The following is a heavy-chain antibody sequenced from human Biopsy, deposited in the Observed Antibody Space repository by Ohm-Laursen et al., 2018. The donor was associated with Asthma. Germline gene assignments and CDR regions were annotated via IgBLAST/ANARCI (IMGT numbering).Heavy chain of an antibody. CDR3: TRHNDY. D-gene: IGHD1-14*01. CDR2: IDWEEDK. J-gene: IGHJ4*02. V-gene: IGHV2-70*04. Sequence: PTQTLTLTCTFSGFSLTTRGVGVGWIRQPPGKALEWLARIDWEEDKFYSTPLRTRLTISKGSSEDQVVLTMTNMGPVDTATYYCTRHNDYWGPGILVTVSS. CDR1: GFSLTTRGVG.